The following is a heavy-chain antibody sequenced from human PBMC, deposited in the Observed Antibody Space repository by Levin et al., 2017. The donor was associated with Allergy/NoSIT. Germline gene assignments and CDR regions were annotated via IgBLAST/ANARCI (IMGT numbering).Heavy chain of an antibody. D-gene: IGHD5-18*01. CDR1: GGSFSGYY. V-gene: IGHV4-34*01. Sequence: KTSETLSLTCAVYGGSFSGYYWTWIRQPPGKGLEWIGEINHSGSITYNPSLKSRVTISVDTSKRQISLKLSSVTAADTAMYYCARGVDVDTTMDDAFDIWGQGTMVTVSS. J-gene: IGHJ3*02. CDR3: ARGVDVDTTMDDAFDI. CDR2: INHSGSI.